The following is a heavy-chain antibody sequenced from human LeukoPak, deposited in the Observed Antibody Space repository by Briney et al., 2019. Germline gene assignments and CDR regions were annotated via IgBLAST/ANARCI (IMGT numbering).Heavy chain of an antibody. CDR2: IYYSGST. J-gene: IGHJ6*03. CDR1: GGSISSYY. D-gene: IGHD2-2*01. V-gene: IGHV4-59*12. CDR3: ARTTEGYCSSASCFGFSYSYYMDV. Sequence: PSETLSLTCTVSGGSISSYYWSWIRQPPGKGLEWIGYIYYSGSTNYNPSFKSRVTMSVDTSKNQFSLKLSSVTAADTAVYYCARTTEGYCSSASCFGFSYSYYMDVWGKGTTVTIPS.